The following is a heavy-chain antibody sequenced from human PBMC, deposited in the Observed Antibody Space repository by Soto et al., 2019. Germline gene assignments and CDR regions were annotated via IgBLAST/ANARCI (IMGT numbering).Heavy chain of an antibody. D-gene: IGHD2-15*01. CDR3: ARDESDGPCSGGSCYYFDY. CDR1: GFTFSSYA. J-gene: IGHJ4*02. Sequence: GGSLRLSCAASGFTFSSYAMHWVRQAPGKGLEWVAVISYDGSNKYYADSVKGRFTISRDNSKNTLYLQMNSLRAEDTAVYYCARDESDGPCSGGSCYYFDYWGQGTLVTVSS. V-gene: IGHV3-30-3*01. CDR2: ISYDGSNK.